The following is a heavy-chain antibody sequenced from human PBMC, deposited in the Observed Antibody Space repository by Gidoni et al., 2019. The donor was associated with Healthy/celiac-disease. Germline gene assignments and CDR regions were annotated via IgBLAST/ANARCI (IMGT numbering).Heavy chain of an antibody. CDR1: VFPFSSSR. J-gene: IGHJ6*03. CDR3: ARERSDGTLLRYYYYMDV. V-gene: IGHV3-21*01. CDR2: MSSSSSYI. Sequence: EVQLVESGGGLVKPGGSLRLSCAASVFPFSSSRMNWVRQAPGKGLEWVSSMSSSSSYIDYADSVKGRFTSSRDNAKNSRYLQMNSRRAEDTAVYYCARERSDGTLLRYYYYMDVWGKGTTVTVSS. D-gene: IGHD3-10*01.